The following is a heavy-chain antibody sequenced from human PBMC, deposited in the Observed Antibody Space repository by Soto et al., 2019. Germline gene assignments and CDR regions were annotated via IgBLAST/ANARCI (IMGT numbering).Heavy chain of an antibody. CDR3: AKDANSSVARNWFDP. CDR1: GFTFSSYA. Sequence: GGSLRLSCAASGFTFSSYAMIWVRQAPGKGLEWVSAISGSGGSTYYADSVKGRFTISRDNSKNTLYLQMNSLRAEDTAVYYCAKDANSSVARNWFDPWGQGTLVTVSS. CDR2: ISGSGGST. V-gene: IGHV3-23*01. J-gene: IGHJ5*02. D-gene: IGHD5-12*01.